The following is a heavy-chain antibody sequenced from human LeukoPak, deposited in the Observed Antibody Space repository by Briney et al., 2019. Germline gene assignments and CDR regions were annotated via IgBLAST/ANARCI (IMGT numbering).Heavy chain of an antibody. Sequence: SVKVSCKASGGTFSSYAISWVRQATGQGLEWMGRIIPILGIANYAQKFQGRVTITADKSTSTAYMELSSLRSDDTAVYYCARVDISSSMKYYYYMDVWGKGTTVTVSS. CDR2: IIPILGIA. V-gene: IGHV1-69*04. D-gene: IGHD6-6*01. CDR3: ARVDISSSMKYYYYMDV. CDR1: GGTFSSYA. J-gene: IGHJ6*03.